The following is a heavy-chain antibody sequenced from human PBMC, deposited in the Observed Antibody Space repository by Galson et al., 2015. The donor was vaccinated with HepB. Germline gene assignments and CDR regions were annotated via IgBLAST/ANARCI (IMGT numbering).Heavy chain of an antibody. CDR3: AREGDSGYDFEANFDY. V-gene: IGHV1-18*01. D-gene: IGHD5-12*01. CDR2: ISAYNGNT. J-gene: IGHJ4*02. Sequence: SVKVSCKASGYTFTSYGISWVRQAPGQGLEWMGWISAYNGNTNYAQKLQGRVTMTTDTSTSTAYMELRSLRSDDTAVYYCAREGDSGYDFEANFDYWGQGTLVTVSS. CDR1: GYTFTSYG.